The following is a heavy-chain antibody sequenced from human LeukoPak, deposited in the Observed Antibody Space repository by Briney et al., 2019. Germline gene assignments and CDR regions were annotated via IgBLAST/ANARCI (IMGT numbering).Heavy chain of an antibody. CDR1: GFTFSSYW. V-gene: IGHV3-43*02. CDR3: ANLIAAADPAY. D-gene: IGHD6-13*01. CDR2: ISGDGGST. J-gene: IGHJ4*02. Sequence: GGSLRLSCAASGFTFSSYWMHWVRQAPGKGLEWVSLISGDGGSTYYADSVKGRFTISRDNSKNSLYLQMNSLRTEDTALYYCANLIAAADPAYWGQGTLVTVSS.